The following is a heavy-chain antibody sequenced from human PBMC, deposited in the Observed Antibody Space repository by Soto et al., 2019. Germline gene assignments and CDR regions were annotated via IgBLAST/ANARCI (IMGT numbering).Heavy chain of an antibody. Sequence: EVQLVESGGGLVRPGGSLRLSCAASGFTFSYYWMHWVRQAPGKGLVWVSRIHSDGSSTTYADFVKGRFIISRDNARNTVDLQMNSVRVEDTAVYYCARGDRGPFDLWGQGTVVTVSS. CDR3: ARGDRGPFDL. D-gene: IGHD1-26*01. CDR2: IHSDGSST. CDR1: GFTFSYYW. J-gene: IGHJ3*01. V-gene: IGHV3-74*01.